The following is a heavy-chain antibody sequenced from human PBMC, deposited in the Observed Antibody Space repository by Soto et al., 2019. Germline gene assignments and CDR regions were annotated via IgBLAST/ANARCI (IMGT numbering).Heavy chain of an antibody. Sequence: GGSLRLSCAASGFTFDDYTMHWVRQAPGKGLEWVSLISWDGGSTYYADSVKGRFTISRDNSKNSLYLQMNSLRTEDTAWYYCAKGLPSSSWYFDYWGQGTLVTVSS. V-gene: IGHV3-43*01. CDR2: ISWDGGST. CDR3: AKGLPSSSWYFDY. CDR1: GFTFDDYT. D-gene: IGHD6-13*01. J-gene: IGHJ4*02.